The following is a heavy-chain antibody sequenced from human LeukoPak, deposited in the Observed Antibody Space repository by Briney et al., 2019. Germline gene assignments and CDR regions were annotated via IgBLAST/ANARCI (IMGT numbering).Heavy chain of an antibody. V-gene: IGHV3-30*04. D-gene: IGHD3-9*01. CDR3: ALLVLRYFDWPTFDY. Sequence: PGGSLRLSCAASGFTFSSYAMHWVRQAPGKGLEWVAVISYDGSNKYYADSVKGRFTISRDNSKNTLYLQMNSLRAEDTAVYYCALLVLRYFDWPTFDYWGQGTLVTVSS. CDR2: ISYDGSNK. CDR1: GFTFSSYA. J-gene: IGHJ4*02.